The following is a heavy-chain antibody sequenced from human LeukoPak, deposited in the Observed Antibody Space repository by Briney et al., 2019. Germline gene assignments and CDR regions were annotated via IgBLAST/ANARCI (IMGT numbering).Heavy chain of an antibody. CDR2: TYYRSKWYN. V-gene: IGHV6-1*01. J-gene: IGHJ6*02. D-gene: IGHD6-19*01. CDR3: ARVVVAPVVGTSYSYYYGMDV. Sequence: SQTLSLTCAISGDSVSSNSAAWNWIRQSPSRGLEWLGRTYYRSKWYNDYAVSVKSRITINPDTSKNQFSLQLNSVTPEDTAVYYCARVVVAPVVGTSYSYYYGMDVWGQGTTVTVSS. CDR1: GDSVSSNSAA.